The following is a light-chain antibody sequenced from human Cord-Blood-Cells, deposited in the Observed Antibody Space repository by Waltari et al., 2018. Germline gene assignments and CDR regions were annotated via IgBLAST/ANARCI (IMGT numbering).Light chain of an antibody. V-gene: IGKV4-1*01. Sequence: DLVMTQSPDSLAVSLGERATINCKSSQSVLYSSNNKNYLAWYQQKPGQPPKLLIYWAYTRESGVPDRFSGSGSGTDFTLTISSLQAEDVAVYYCQQYYSTPHFGGGTKVEIK. CDR3: QQYYSTPH. CDR2: WAY. J-gene: IGKJ4*01. CDR1: QSVLYSSNNKNY.